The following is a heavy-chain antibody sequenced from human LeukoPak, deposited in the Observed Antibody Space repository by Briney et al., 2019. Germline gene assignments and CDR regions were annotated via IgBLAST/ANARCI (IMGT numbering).Heavy chain of an antibody. CDR1: GYTFTSYY. J-gene: IGHJ4*02. Sequence: ASVKVSCKASGYTFTSYYMHWVRQAPGQGLEWMGIINPSGGSTSYAQKFQGRVTMTRDTSTSTVYMELSSLRSEDTAVYYCAREFAYDSNGYYYEVPYYFDYWGQGTLVTVSS. D-gene: IGHD3-22*01. V-gene: IGHV1-46*03. CDR2: INPSGGST. CDR3: AREFAYDSNGYYYEVPYYFDY.